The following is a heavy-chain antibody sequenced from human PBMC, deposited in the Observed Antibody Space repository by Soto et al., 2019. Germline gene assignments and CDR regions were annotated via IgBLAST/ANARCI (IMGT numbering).Heavy chain of an antibody. CDR3: ARDHTSGWSSDS. CDR2: ISSSSNYI. D-gene: IGHD6-19*01. J-gene: IGHJ4*02. Sequence: PGGSLRLSCAASGFTFSSYSMNWVRQAPGKGLEWVSSISSSSNYIYYADSVKGRFTISRDNAKNSLYLQMNSLRAEDTAVYYCARDHTSGWSSDSWGQGTLVTVSS. V-gene: IGHV3-21*01. CDR1: GFTFSSYS.